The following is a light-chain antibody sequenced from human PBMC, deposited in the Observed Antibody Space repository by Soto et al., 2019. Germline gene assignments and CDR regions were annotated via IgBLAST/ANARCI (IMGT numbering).Light chain of an antibody. Sequence: QSALTQPASVSGSPGQSITISCTGTSSDVGTYNYVSWYQQHAGKVPKLMIYDVSNRHSGVSDRFSGSKSGNTASLTISGLQAEDEADYYCTSYTSSSTLVLGGGT. CDR3: TSYTSSSTLV. CDR1: SSDVGTYNY. J-gene: IGLJ2*01. V-gene: IGLV2-14*01. CDR2: DVS.